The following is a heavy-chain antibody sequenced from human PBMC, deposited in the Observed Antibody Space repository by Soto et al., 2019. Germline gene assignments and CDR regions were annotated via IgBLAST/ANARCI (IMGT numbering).Heavy chain of an antibody. J-gene: IGHJ4*02. D-gene: IGHD3-10*01. CDR1: GGSISSYY. Sequence: QVQLQESGPGLVKPSETLSLTCTVSGGSISSYYWSWIRQPPGKGLEWIGYIYYSGSTNYNPSLQSRVTISVDTSKNQFSLKLSSVTAADTAVYYCARAGYYGSISLTDYWGQGTLVTVSS. V-gene: IGHV4-59*01. CDR3: ARAGYYGSISLTDY. CDR2: IYYSGST.